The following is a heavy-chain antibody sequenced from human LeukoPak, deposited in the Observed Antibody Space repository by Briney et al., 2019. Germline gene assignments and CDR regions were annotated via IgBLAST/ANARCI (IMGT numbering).Heavy chain of an antibody. CDR2: ISGSGGST. CDR1: GFTFSSYA. D-gene: IGHD5-18*01. V-gene: IGHV3-23*01. J-gene: IGHJ4*02. CDR3: AREGVYSNGPFDY. Sequence: GGTLRLSCAASGFTFSSYAMSWVRQAPGKGLEWVSAISGSGGSTYYADSVKGRFTISRDNSKNTLYLQTNSLRAEDTAVYYCAREGVYSNGPFDYWGQGARVTVSS.